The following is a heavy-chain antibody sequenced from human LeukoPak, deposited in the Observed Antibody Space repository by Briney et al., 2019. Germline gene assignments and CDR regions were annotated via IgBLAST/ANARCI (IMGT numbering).Heavy chain of an antibody. J-gene: IGHJ4*02. CDR2: INYSGST. Sequence: SETLSLTCAVYGGSFSGYYWSWIRQPPGKGLEWIGEINYSGSTNYNPPLKSRVTISVDTSKNQFSLKLSSVTAADTAVYYCARPNHKDHCSSTSCYRYFDYWGQGTLVTVSS. CDR1: GGSFSGYY. CDR3: ARPNHKDHCSSTSCYRYFDY. D-gene: IGHD2-2*02. V-gene: IGHV4-34*01.